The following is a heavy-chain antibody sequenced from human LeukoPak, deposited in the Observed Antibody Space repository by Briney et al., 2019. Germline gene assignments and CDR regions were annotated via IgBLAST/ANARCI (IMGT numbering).Heavy chain of an antibody. V-gene: IGHV3-23*01. CDR1: GFTFSGFA. CDR2: ISGSGDNT. Sequence: GGSLRLSCAASGFTFSGFAMSWVRRTPGKGLEWVSGISGSGDNTLYADSVKGRFTISRDNSKNTLYLEMNSLRAEDTAIYYCAKMKGQPLPKHHMDVWGQGTTVTVS. J-gene: IGHJ6*01. CDR3: AKMKGQPLPKHHMDV. D-gene: IGHD1-14*01.